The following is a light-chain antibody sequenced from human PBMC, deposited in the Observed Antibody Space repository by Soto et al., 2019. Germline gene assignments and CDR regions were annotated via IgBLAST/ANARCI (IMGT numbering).Light chain of an antibody. Sequence: DIQMTQSPSSLSASVGDRVTITCRASQSISSYLNWYQQKPGKAPKLLIYAASSLQSGVTSRFSGSGSWTDFTLTISSLQPEDCATYYCQQSYSTPFTFGGGTKVEIK. V-gene: IGKV1-39*01. CDR1: QSISSY. J-gene: IGKJ4*01. CDR3: QQSYSTPFT. CDR2: AAS.